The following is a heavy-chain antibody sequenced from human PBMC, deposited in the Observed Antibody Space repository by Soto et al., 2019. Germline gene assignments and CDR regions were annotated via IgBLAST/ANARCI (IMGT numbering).Heavy chain of an antibody. CDR2: ISYDGSNK. D-gene: IGHD2-2*01. Sequence: QVQLVESGGGVVQPGRSLRLSCAASGFTFSSYGMHWVRQAPGKGLEWVAVISYDGSNKYYADSVKGRFTISRDNSKNTLYLQMNSLRAEDTAVYYCAKDYLGYCSSTSCYRSMDPWGQGTLVTVSS. J-gene: IGHJ5*02. CDR3: AKDYLGYCSSTSCYRSMDP. CDR1: GFTFSSYG. V-gene: IGHV3-30*18.